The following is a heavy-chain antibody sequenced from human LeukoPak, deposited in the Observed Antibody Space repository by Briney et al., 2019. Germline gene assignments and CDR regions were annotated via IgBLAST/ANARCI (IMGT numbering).Heavy chain of an antibody. CDR1: GGTFSSYA. J-gene: IGHJ6*04. CDR2: IIPIFGTA. V-gene: IGHV1-69*06. CDR3: ARGDIVVVPAARDDYYYYYGMDV. Sequence: SVKVSCKASGGTFSSYAISWVRQAPGQGLEWMGGIIPIFGTANYAQKFQGRVTITADKSTSTAYMELSSLRSEDTAVYYCARGDIVVVPAARDDYYYYYGMDVWGKGTTVTVSS. D-gene: IGHD2-2*01.